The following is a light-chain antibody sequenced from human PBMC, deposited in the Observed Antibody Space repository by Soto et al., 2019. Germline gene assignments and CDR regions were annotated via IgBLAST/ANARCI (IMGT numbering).Light chain of an antibody. CDR3: QQYGSLPIT. CDR2: EAS. CDR1: HDITKS. J-gene: IGKJ5*01. Sequence: DIQMTQSPSSLSASVGDRVTITCQATHDITKSLNWYQQKPGKAPNLLIYEASNLETGVPSRFSGSGSGTDFTFTISTLQPEDIATYYCQQYGSLPITFGPGTRLESK. V-gene: IGKV1-33*01.